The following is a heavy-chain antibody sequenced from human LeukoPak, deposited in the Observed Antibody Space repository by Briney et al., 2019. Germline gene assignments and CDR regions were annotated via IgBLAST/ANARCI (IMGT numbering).Heavy chain of an antibody. CDR3: ARHYGP. CDR2: IYHSGST. V-gene: IGHV4-34*01. CDR1: GGSFSGYY. D-gene: IGHD3-16*01. J-gene: IGHJ5*02. Sequence: SETLSLTCAVYGGSFSGYYWSWIRQPPGKGLEWIGSIYHSGSTYYNPSLKSRVTISVDTSRNQFSLNLSSVTAADTAVYYCARHYGPWGQGTLVAVSS.